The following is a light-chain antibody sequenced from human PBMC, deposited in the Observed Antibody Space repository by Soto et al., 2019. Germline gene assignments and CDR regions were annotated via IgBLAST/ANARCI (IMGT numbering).Light chain of an antibody. CDR1: QNITTW. V-gene: IGKV1-5*01. CDR3: HVYNSFYRS. CDR2: DAS. Sequence: DIQMTQSPSTLYASVGDRVTISCRATQNITTWLAWSQHKPGKAPRLLIYDASSLESGVPSRFSGSGSGTDFTLTISSLQPDDFATYYCHVYNSFYRSFGHGTRVEVK. J-gene: IGKJ1*01.